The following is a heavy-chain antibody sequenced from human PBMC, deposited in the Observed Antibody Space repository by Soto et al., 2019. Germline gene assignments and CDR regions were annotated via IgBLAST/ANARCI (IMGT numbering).Heavy chain of an antibody. V-gene: IGHV4-4*02. Sequence: SETLSLTCAVSSGSISSSNWWSWVRQPPGKGLEWIGEIYHGGSTNYNPSLKSRVTISVDKSKNQFSLKLSSVTAADTAVYYCAGKIAVAGPGSRLDPWGQGTLVTVSS. J-gene: IGHJ5*02. CDR1: SGSISSSNW. CDR2: IYHGGST. CDR3: AGKIAVAGPGSRLDP. D-gene: IGHD6-19*01.